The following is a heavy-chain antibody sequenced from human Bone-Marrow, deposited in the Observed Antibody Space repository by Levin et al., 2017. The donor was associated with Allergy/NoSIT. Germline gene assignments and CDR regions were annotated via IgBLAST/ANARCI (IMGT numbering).Heavy chain of an antibody. CDR2: IKSKTDGGTT. J-gene: IGHJ4*02. V-gene: IGHV3-15*07. CDR3: TTWSRYCISTSCYRRQLDY. D-gene: IGHD2-2*01. Sequence: PGGSLRLSCAASGFTFSNAWMNWFRQAPGKGLEWVGRIKSKTDGGTTDYAAPVKGRFTISRDDSKNTLYLQMNSLKTEDTAVYYCTTWSRYCISTSCYRRQLDYWGQGTLVTVSS. CDR1: GFTFSNAW.